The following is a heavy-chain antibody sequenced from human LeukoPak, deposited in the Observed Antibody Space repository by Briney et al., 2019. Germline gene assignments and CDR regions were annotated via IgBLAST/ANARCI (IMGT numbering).Heavy chain of an antibody. D-gene: IGHD4-23*01. CDR1: GFTFSSYA. CDR3: AKIQASFYGGKARNYFDY. V-gene: IGHV3-23*01. Sequence: GGSLRLSCAASGFTFSSYAMSWVRQAPGKGLEWVSAISGSGGSTYYADSVKDRFTISRDNSKNTLYLQMNSLRAEDTAVYYCAKIQASFYGGKARNYFDYWGQGTLVTVSS. J-gene: IGHJ4*02. CDR2: ISGSGGST.